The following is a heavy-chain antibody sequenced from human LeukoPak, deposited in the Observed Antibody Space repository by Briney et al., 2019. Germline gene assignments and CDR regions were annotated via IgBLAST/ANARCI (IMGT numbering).Heavy chain of an antibody. CDR2: INWNGGST. D-gene: IGHD5-18*01. CDR1: GFTFDDYG. V-gene: IGHV3-20*04. J-gene: IGHJ4*02. CDR3: AKVLRGYRSDYF. Sequence: GGSLRLSCAASGFTFDDYGMSWVRQAPGKGLEWVSGINWNGGSTGYADSVKGRFTVSRDNTKNSLFLQMNSLRVEDTAVYYCAKVLRGYRSDYFWGQGTLVTVSS.